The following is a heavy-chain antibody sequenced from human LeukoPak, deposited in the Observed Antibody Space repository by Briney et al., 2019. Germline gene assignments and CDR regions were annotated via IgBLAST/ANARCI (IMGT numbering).Heavy chain of an antibody. J-gene: IGHJ4*02. Sequence: GASVKVSCKASGYTFTSYDINWVRQATGQGLEWMGSMNPNSGNTGYAQKFQGRVTMTRNTSISTAYMELSSLRSEDTAVYYGARGDYGDYPIITDYWGQGTLVTVSS. D-gene: IGHD4-17*01. CDR1: GYTFTSYD. CDR3: ARGDYGDYPIITDY. V-gene: IGHV1-8*01. CDR2: MNPNSGNT.